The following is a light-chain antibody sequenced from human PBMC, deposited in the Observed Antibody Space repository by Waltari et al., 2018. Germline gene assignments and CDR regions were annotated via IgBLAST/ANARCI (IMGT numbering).Light chain of an antibody. CDR3: QQANRYPMP. V-gene: IGKV1-12*01. Sequence: ASHDISRWLAWFQQKPGKAPNLLIYEASYLQSGVSSRFSGSGSGTDFTLTISGLQPEDAATYYCQQANRYPMPFGGGTKVEIK. CDR1: HDISRW. CDR2: EAS. J-gene: IGKJ4*01.